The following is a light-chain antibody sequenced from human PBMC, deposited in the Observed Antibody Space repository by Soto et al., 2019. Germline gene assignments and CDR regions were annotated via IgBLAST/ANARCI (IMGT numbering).Light chain of an antibody. CDR3: QQLNSYPT. V-gene: IGKV1-5*01. Sequence: DIQMTQSPSTLSASVGYRFTITCRASQSISSWLAWYQQKPWKAPKLLIYDAFSLESGVPSRFSGSGSGTEFTLTISSLQPDDFATYYCQQLNSYPTFGQGTRREIK. J-gene: IGKJ5*01. CDR1: QSISSW. CDR2: DAF.